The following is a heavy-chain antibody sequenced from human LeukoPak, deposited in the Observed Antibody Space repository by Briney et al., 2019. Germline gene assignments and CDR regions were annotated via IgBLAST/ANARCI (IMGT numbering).Heavy chain of an antibody. V-gene: IGHV4-38-2*02. J-gene: IGHJ4*02. CDR3: AGSVVAATTYYFDY. CDR1: NYSLSSDYY. Sequence: SETLSLTCTVSNYSLSSDYYWGWIRQPPGKGLEWIGTIYHTGSTYYNPSLKSRVTISVDTSKNQFSLKLSSVTAADTAVYYCAGSVVAATTYYFDYWGQGTLVTVSS. CDR2: IYHTGST. D-gene: IGHD2-15*01.